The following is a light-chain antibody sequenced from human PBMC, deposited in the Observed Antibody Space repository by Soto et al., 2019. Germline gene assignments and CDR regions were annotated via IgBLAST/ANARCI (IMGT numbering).Light chain of an antibody. V-gene: IGLV2-14*01. J-gene: IGLJ1*01. CDR1: ISDFVVYNY. Sequence: QSLLTQPASVSGSPGQSITISCTGTISDFVVYNYVSWYQQHPGKAPKLMIYGVSNLPSGVSNRFSGSKSGNTASLTISGLQADDEADYYCSSHTISSAIQVYGTGTKVNVL. CDR2: GVS. CDR3: SSHTISSAIQV.